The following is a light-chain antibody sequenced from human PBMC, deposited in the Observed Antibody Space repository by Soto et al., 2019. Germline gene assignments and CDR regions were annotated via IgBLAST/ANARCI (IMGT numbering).Light chain of an antibody. CDR2: GAS. J-gene: IGKJ1*01. CDR1: QSVSSSY. CDR3: QQYGGSPRPT. Sequence: EIVLTQSPGTLSLSPGERATLSCRASQSVSSSYLAWYQQKPGQAPRLLIYGASSRATGIPDRVSGSGSGTDFALTISRREPEDFAVYYCQQYGGSPRPTFGRGNKVEIK. V-gene: IGKV3-20*01.